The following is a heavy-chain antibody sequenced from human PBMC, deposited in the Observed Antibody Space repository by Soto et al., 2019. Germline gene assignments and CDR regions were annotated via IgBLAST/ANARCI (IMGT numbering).Heavy chain of an antibody. CDR3: ARAFLSPGSPENGFDL. J-gene: IGHJ3*01. D-gene: IGHD3-10*01. Sequence: QVQLVESRGGVVQPGESLRVSSSASGFTFSRHALHWVRQAPGKGLEWLAVISNDGATKYYADSVRGRFTISRDNSKNTVSLQMHSLSSEDTAVYYCARAFLSPGSPENGFDLWGQGTMVTVSS. CDR2: ISNDGATK. CDR1: GFTFSRHA. V-gene: IGHV3-30-3*01.